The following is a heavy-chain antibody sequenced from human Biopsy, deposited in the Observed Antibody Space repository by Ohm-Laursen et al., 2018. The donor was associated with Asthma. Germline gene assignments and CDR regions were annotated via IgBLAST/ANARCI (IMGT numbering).Heavy chain of an antibody. Sequence: SLRLSCSASGVDLSSYGMNWVRQAPGKGLEWVAVIAYYGSKKYYADSVKGRFTISRDNSKNTLYLQMNSLRGEDTAVYYCAKGRYKWNDGYYGLDVWGQGTTVTVSS. CDR1: GVDLSSYG. V-gene: IGHV3-30*18. J-gene: IGHJ6*02. D-gene: IGHD1-20*01. CDR2: IAYYGSKK. CDR3: AKGRYKWNDGYYGLDV.